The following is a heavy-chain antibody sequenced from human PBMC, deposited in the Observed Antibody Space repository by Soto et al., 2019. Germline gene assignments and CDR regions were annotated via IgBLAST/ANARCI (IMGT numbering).Heavy chain of an antibody. Sequence: SETLSLTCTVSGGSISSHYWSWLRQPPGKGLEWIGYIFYSGSTNYNPSLNSRVTISVDTSKRQFSLRLSSVTAADTAVYYCARQVSSPGWFDPWGQGTLVTVSS. CDR1: GGSISSHY. V-gene: IGHV4-59*08. J-gene: IGHJ5*02. CDR2: IFYSGST. CDR3: ARQVSSPGWFDP. D-gene: IGHD1-20*01.